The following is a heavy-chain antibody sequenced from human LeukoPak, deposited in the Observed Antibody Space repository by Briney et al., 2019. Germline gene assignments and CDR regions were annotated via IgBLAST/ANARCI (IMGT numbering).Heavy chain of an antibody. Sequence: PGGSLRLPCAASGFSFSTYWMHWVRQAPGKGLVWVSRISSDGSISSYADSVKGRFTISRDNAKNTLYLQMNSLRAEDTAVYYCARVGSGTTRDYWGQGTLVTVSS. CDR3: ARVGSGTTRDY. V-gene: IGHV3-74*01. D-gene: IGHD1-14*01. CDR2: ISSDGSIS. CDR1: GFSFSTYW. J-gene: IGHJ4*02.